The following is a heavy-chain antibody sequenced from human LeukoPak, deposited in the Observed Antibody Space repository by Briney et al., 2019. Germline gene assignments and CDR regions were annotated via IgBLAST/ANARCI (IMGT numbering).Heavy chain of an antibody. CDR1: GGFISSYY. J-gene: IGHJ4*02. CDR2: IYYSGST. Sequence: SETLSFTCTVSGGFISSYYWSWIRQPPGKGLEWIGYIYYSGSTNYNPSLKSRVTMSVDTSQNQFSLRLSSVTTADTAVYYCARGGYSSGWVDYWGQGTLVTVSS. V-gene: IGHV4-59*01. CDR3: ARGGYSSGWVDY. D-gene: IGHD6-19*01.